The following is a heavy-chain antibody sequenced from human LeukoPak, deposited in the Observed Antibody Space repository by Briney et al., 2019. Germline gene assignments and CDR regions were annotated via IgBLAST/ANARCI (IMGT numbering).Heavy chain of an antibody. J-gene: IGHJ6*02. V-gene: IGHV5-51*01. CDR3: AREAALDYYGMDV. CDR2: IYPGDSDT. D-gene: IGHD6-6*01. Sequence: GESLKISCKGSGYSFTSYWIGWVRQMPGKGLEWMGIIYPGDSDTRYSPSFQGQVPISADKSISTAYLQWSSLKASDTAMYYCAREAALDYYGMDVWGQGTTVTVSS. CDR1: GYSFTSYW.